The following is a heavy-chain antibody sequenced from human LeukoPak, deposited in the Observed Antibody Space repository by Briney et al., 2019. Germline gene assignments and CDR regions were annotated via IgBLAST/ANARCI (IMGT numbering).Heavy chain of an antibody. J-gene: IGHJ6*03. CDR3: AGFTTRRNYYYYMDV. CDR2: INHSGST. V-gene: IGHV4-34*01. D-gene: IGHD3-22*01. Sequence: SETLSLTCAVYGGSFSGYYWSWIRQPPGKGLEWIGEINHSGSTNYNPSLKSRVTISVDTSKNQFSLKLSSVTAADTAVYYCAGFTTRRNYYYYMDVWGKGTTVTVSS. CDR1: GGSFSGYY.